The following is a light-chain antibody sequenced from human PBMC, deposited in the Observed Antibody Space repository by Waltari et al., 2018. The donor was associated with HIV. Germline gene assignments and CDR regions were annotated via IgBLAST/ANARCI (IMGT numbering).Light chain of an antibody. V-gene: IGKV4-1*01. J-gene: IGKJ3*01. CDR3: QQYYSTPWN. CDR1: HNVLFSSNNRNH. Sequence: DIVMTQSPDSLALSLGERATNNCKSSHNVLFSSNNRNHLAWYQQKPGQPPRLLIYWASARESGVPDRFSGSGSGTDFTLTISSLQAEDVAVYYCQQYYSTPWNFGPGTRVDIK. CDR2: WAS.